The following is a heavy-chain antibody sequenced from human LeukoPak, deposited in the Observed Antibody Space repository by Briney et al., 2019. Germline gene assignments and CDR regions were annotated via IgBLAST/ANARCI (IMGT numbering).Heavy chain of an antibody. CDR3: ARGHTADDAFDI. D-gene: IGHD4-17*01. V-gene: IGHV1-69*13. J-gene: IGHJ3*02. CDR1: GGTFSSYA. Sequence: ASVTVSCTASGGTFSSYAISWVRQAPGQGPEWMGGIIPIFGTANYAQKFQGRVTITADESTSTAYMELSSLRSEDTAVYYCARGHTADDAFDIWGQGTMVTVSS. CDR2: IIPIFGTA.